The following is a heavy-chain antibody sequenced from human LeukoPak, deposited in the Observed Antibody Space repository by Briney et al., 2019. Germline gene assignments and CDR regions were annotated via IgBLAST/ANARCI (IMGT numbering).Heavy chain of an antibody. CDR2: IYYSGST. CDR3: ARSPTKCVIEDY. Sequence: SETLSLTCAVSGDSIFSSNWWSWVRQPPGKGLEWIGEIYYSGSTNYSPSLKSRVTISIDKSKNQFSLKLTSVTAADTAVYYCARSPTKCVIEDYWGQGILVTVSS. D-gene: IGHD3-16*02. V-gene: IGHV4-4*02. CDR1: GDSIFSSNW. J-gene: IGHJ4*02.